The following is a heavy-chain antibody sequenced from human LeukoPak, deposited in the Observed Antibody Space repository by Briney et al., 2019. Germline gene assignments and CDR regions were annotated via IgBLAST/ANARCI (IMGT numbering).Heavy chain of an antibody. Sequence: GGSLRLSCAASGFTFRSHAFHWIRQAPGKGLEWVAFISWDGNIRYYAESVKGRFTLSRDNSKNTLYLQMNSLRIEDTAVYYCARDYSGWYVFDYWGRGTLVAVSP. V-gene: IGHV3-30-3*01. J-gene: IGHJ4*02. CDR2: ISWDGNIR. CDR1: GFTFRSHA. D-gene: IGHD6-19*01. CDR3: ARDYSGWYVFDY.